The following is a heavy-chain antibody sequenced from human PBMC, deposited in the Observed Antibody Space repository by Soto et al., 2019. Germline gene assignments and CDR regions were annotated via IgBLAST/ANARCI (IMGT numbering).Heavy chain of an antibody. CDR3: ARASITMVRGVKAGYGTDV. D-gene: IGHD3-10*01. J-gene: IGHJ6*02. V-gene: IGHV1-2*04. Sequence: ASVKVSCKASGYTFTGYYMHWVRQAPGQGLEWMGWINPNSGGTNYAQKFQGWVTMTRDTSISTAYMELSRLRSDDTAVYYCARASITMVRGVKAGYGTDVWGQGTTVTVSS. CDR2: INPNSGGT. CDR1: GYTFTGYY.